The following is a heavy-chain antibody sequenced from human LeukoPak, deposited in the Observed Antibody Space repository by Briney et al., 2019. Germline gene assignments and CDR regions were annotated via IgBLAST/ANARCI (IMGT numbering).Heavy chain of an antibody. J-gene: IGHJ4*02. V-gene: IGHV3-23*01. D-gene: IGHD6-19*01. CDR3: AKDSYNSGWYYFDF. CDR2: ISGNGGST. CDR1: GFTFSSYA. Sequence: GGSLRLSCAASGFTFSSYAMNWVRQAPGRGLEWVSGISGNGGSTYYADSVKGRFTISRDNSKNTLYLQMNSLRVEDSALYYCAKDSYNSGWYYFDFWGQGTLVSVPS.